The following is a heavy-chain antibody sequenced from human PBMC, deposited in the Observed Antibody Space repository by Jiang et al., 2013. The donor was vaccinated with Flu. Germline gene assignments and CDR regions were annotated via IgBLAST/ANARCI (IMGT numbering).Heavy chain of an antibody. J-gene: IGHJ4*01. Sequence: GSGLVKPSETLSLTCTVSGGSISSHYWSWIRQPPGKSLEWIGYVFYSGTTNYNPSLKSRVTISIDTSKNQFSLKLTSVTAADTAIYYCASEIGRYFDQWGRGTLVTVSS. V-gene: IGHV4-59*11. CDR2: VFYSGTT. CDR3: ASEIGRYFDQ. CDR1: GGSISSHY. D-gene: IGHD1-1*01.